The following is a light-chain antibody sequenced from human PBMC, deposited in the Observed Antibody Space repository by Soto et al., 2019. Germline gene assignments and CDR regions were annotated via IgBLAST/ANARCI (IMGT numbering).Light chain of an antibody. CDR1: LNVANY. J-gene: IGKJ1*01. V-gene: IGKV3-11*01. CDR2: ESS. CDR3: YQRNNWPQT. Sequence: IVLTQSPATLSLPPGGGATLSCRVSLNVANYLDWYQQKPRQAPKLLIHESSNRATDIAARFSGSRSGPHFTLCILSLEPEEFAVYYCYQRNNWPQTLGQGTKVDIK.